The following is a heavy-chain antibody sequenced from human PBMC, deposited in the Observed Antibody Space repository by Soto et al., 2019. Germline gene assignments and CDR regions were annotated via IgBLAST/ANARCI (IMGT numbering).Heavy chain of an antibody. V-gene: IGHV1-18*01. J-gene: IGHJ5*01. CDR1: GYAFSGYR. CDR3: ARDLGPPNWFDS. CDR2: ISGYNGNT. D-gene: IGHD2-8*01. Sequence: QVQLVQSGAEMKQPGASVKVSCKTSGYAFSGYRLSWVRQGPGQGLEWMGWISGYNGNTDYAQKFQGRVTMTTDTSTSTAYMELRRLRYDDTAVYYCARDLGPPNWFDSWGQGTLVTVSS.